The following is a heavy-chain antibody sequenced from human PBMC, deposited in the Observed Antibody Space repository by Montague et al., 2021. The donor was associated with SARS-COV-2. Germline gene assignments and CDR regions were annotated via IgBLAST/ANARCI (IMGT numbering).Heavy chain of an antibody. CDR2: TYYRSKWDS. V-gene: IGHV6-1*01. CDR1: GDSVSSKSVA. Sequence: CAISGDSVSSKSVAWNWIRQSPSRGFEWRGRTYYRSKWDSDYAESVQRGLVITPDTSKNQVSLQLNSVIPEDTAVYFCASSGITLTGLDAFDIWGQGTMVTVSS. J-gene: IGHJ3*02. CDR3: ASSGITLTGLDAFDI. D-gene: IGHD3-9*01.